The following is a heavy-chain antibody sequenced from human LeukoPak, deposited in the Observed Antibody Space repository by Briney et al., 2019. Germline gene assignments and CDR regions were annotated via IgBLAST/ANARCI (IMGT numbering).Heavy chain of an antibody. J-gene: IGHJ6*02. Sequence: GESPKISCKGSGYSFTSYWIGWVRQLPGKGLEWMGIIYPGDSDTRYSPSFQGQVTISADKSISTAYLQWSSLKASDTAMYYCARMEYSSSSGYYYYGMDVWGQGTTVTVSS. D-gene: IGHD6-6*01. V-gene: IGHV5-51*01. CDR3: ARMEYSSSSGYYYYGMDV. CDR2: IYPGDSDT. CDR1: GYSFTSYW.